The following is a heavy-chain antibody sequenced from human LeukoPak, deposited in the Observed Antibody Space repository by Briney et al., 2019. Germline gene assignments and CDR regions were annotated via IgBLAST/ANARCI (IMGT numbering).Heavy chain of an antibody. CDR2: IWYDGSNK. J-gene: IGHJ4*02. D-gene: IGHD6-13*01. CDR1: GFTLKSYG. CDR3: ARDSHSSSWSPYYFDY. V-gene: IGHV3-33*01. Sequence: WGSLRLSLAAPGFTLKSYGMHWVPPAPGKGLGWVAVIWYDGSNKYYADSVKGRFTFSRDNSKNTLYLQMNGLRAEDTAVYCCARDSHSSSWSPYYFDYWGQGTLVTVSS.